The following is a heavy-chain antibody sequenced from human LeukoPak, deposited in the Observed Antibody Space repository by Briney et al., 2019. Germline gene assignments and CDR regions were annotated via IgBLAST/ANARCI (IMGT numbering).Heavy chain of an antibody. CDR3: VRELSGSGDVYYFDH. J-gene: IGHJ4*02. CDR2: STSTSSYI. V-gene: IGHV3-21*01. Sequence: GGSLRLSCAASGLTFSSHSFNWVRQAPGKGLEWVSSSTSTSSYIWYADSVKGRFTFSRDNAQNSLYLQMNSLRVEDTAVYYCVRELSGSGDVYYFDHWGQGTLVTVSS. D-gene: IGHD6-19*01. CDR1: GLTFSSHS.